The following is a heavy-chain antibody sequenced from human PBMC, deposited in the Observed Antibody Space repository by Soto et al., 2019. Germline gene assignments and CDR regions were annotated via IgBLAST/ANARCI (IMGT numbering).Heavy chain of an antibody. V-gene: IGHV3-53*01. D-gene: IGHD3-22*01. CDR3: ARDSYYYDSSGYNYYYGMDV. CDR1: GFTVSSNY. Sequence: LRLSCAASGFTVSSNYMSWVRQAPGKGLEWVSVIYSGGSTYYADSVKGRFTISRDNSKNTLYLQMNSLRAEDTAVYYCARDSYYYDSSGYNYYYGMDVWGQGTTVTVSS. J-gene: IGHJ6*02. CDR2: IYSGGST.